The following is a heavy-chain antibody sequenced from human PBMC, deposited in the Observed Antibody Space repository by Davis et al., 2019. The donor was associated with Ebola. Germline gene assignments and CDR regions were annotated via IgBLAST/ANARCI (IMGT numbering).Heavy chain of an antibody. V-gene: IGHV3-73*01. J-gene: IGHJ3*02. Sequence: GESLKISCAASGFTFSASAVHWVRQAPGKGLEWVGRIRSKTDNYATAYTASMKGRFAISRDDSKNTAYLQMNSLKIEDTAVYYCATRWGIWGQGTMVTVSS. CDR3: ATRWGI. CDR2: IRSKTDNYAT. D-gene: IGHD3-16*01. CDR1: GFTFSASA.